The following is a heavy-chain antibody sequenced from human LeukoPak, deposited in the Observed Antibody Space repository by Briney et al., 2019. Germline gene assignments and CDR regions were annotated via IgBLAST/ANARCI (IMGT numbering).Heavy chain of an antibody. CDR2: ISSSSSYI. CDR1: GFTFSSYS. J-gene: IGHJ3*02. V-gene: IGHV3-21*01. CDR3: ARTNRPYYDILTGYLETPFDAFDI. D-gene: IGHD3-9*01. Sequence: PGGSLRLSCAASGFTFSSYSMNWVRQAPGKGLEWVSSISSSSSYIYYADSVKGRFTISRDNAKNSLYLQMNSLRAEDTAVYYCARTNRPYYDILTGYLETPFDAFDIWGQGTMVTVSS.